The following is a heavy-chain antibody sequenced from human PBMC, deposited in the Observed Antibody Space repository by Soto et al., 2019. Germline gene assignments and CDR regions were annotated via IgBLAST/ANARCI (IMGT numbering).Heavy chain of an antibody. CDR1: GGSFSGYY. CDR2: INHSGST. J-gene: IGHJ6*02. Sequence: PSETLSLTCAVYGGSFSGYYWSWIRQPPGKGLEWIGEINHSGSTNYNPSLKSRVTISVDTSKNQFSLKLSSVTAADTAVYYCARERNYDFWSGYFGTRVYYYYGMDVWGQGTTVTVSS. CDR3: ARERNYDFWSGYFGTRVYYYYGMDV. D-gene: IGHD3-3*01. V-gene: IGHV4-34*01.